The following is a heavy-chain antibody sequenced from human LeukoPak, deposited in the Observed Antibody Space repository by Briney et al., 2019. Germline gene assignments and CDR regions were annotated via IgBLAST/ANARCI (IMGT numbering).Heavy chain of an antibody. CDR3: ARAGAYHFDN. V-gene: IGHV3-74*01. D-gene: IGHD3-16*01. CDR1: GFTFTDYW. CDR2: INTDTRGT. Sequence: PGESLRLSCAASGFTFTDYWMHWVRQVPGKGLVWVSIINTDTRGTYYADSVKGRFTISRDNAKSTLHLQMDSLRAEDTAVYYCARAGAYHFDNWGQGTLVTVSS. J-gene: IGHJ4*02.